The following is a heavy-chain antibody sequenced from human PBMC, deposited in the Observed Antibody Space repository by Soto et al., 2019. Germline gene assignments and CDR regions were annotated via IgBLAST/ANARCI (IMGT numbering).Heavy chain of an antibody. D-gene: IGHD2-15*01. CDR3: ASGIGCSGGSCYSGYFQH. V-gene: IGHV1-69*02. Sequence: QVQLVQSGAEVKKPGSSVKVSCKASGGTFSSYTISWVRQAPGQGLEWMGRIILILGIANYAQKFQGRVTITADKSTSTAYMELSSLRSEDTAVYYCASGIGCSGGSCYSGYFQHWGQGTLVTVSS. J-gene: IGHJ1*01. CDR2: IILILGIA. CDR1: GGTFSSYT.